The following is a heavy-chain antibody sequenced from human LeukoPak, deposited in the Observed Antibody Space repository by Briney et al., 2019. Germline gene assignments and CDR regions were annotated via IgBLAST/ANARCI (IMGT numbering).Heavy chain of an antibody. CDR3: ARALGHYYDSSGYPSYWYFDL. CDR1: GGTFSSYA. CDR2: IIPIFGIA. V-gene: IGHV1-69*04. D-gene: IGHD3-22*01. Sequence: SVKVSCKASGGTFSSYAISWVRQGPGQGLEWMGRIIPIFGIANYAQKFQGRVTITADKSTSTAYMELSSLRSEDTAVYYCARALGHYYDSSGYPSYWYFDLWGRGTLVTVSS. J-gene: IGHJ2*01.